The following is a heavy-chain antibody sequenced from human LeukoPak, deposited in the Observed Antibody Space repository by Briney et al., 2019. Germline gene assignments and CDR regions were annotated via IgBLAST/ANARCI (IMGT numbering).Heavy chain of an antibody. D-gene: IGHD5-24*01. V-gene: IGHV4-39*01. CDR3: ARGDGYNYDY. CDR1: GGSISSSSYY. CDR2: IYYSGST. J-gene: IGHJ4*02. Sequence: PSETLSLTCTVSGGSISSSSYYWGWIRQPPGKGLEWIGSIYYSGSTYYNPSLKSRVTISVATSKNQFSLKLSSVTAADTAVYYCARGDGYNYDYWGQGTLVTVSS.